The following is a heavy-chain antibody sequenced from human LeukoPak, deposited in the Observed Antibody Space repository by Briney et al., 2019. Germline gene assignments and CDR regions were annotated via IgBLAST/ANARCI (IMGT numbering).Heavy chain of an antibody. CDR3: AKDLGHCGGDCYFDY. Sequence: GGSLRLSCAASGFTFSSYAMSWVRQAPGKGLEWVSAITTSGGSTYYADSVKGRFTISRDNSKNTLYLQMNSLRAEDTAVYYCAKDLGHCGGDCYFDYWGQGTLVTVSS. D-gene: IGHD2-21*02. V-gene: IGHV3-23*01. CDR2: ITTSGGST. J-gene: IGHJ4*02. CDR1: GFTFSSYA.